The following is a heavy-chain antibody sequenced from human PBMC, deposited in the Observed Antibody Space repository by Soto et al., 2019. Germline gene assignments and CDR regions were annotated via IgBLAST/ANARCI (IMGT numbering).Heavy chain of an antibody. CDR1: GYSFTTYD. V-gene: IGHV1-8*01. J-gene: IGHJ5*02. D-gene: IGHD1-7*01. CDR3: ARTSSGTREGFDP. Sequence: RASVKVSCKASGYSFTTYDINWVRQATGQGLEWMGWINPNNGNTGYAQKFQGRVTLTRTTSISTAYMELSSLRSDDTAVYYCARTSSGTREGFDPWGHGTLVTVSS. CDR2: INPNNGNT.